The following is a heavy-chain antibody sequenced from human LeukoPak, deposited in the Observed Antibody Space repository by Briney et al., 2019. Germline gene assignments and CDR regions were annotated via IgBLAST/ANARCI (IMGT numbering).Heavy chain of an antibody. CDR1: GGSISSSSYY. D-gene: IGHD3-3*01. J-gene: IGHJ6*03. Sequence: PSETLSLTCTVSGGSISSSSYYWGWIRQPPGKGLEWIGSIYYSGSTHYNPSLKSRVTISVDTSKNQFSLKLSSVTAADTAVYYCARIWPGEDFWSGSYYYYYMDVWGKGTTVTVSS. V-gene: IGHV4-39*01. CDR3: ARIWPGEDFWSGSYYYYYMDV. CDR2: IYYSGST.